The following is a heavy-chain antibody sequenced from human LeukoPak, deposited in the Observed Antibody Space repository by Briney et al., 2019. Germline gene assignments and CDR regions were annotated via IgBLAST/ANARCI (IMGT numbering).Heavy chain of an antibody. CDR2: IYYSGST. J-gene: IGHJ6*02. V-gene: IGHV4-61*01. Sequence: SQTLSLTCTVSGGSISSGSYYWSWIRQPPGKGLEWIGYIYYSGSTNYNPSLKSRVTISVDTSKNQFSLKLSSVTAADTAVYYCARHPKATAHMDVWGQGTTVTVSS. CDR1: GGSISSGSYY. CDR3: ARHPKATAHMDV. D-gene: IGHD5-18*01.